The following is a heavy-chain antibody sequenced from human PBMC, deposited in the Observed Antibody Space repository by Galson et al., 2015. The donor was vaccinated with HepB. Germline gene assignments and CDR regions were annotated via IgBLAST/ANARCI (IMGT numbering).Heavy chain of an antibody. Sequence: SVKVSCKASGYTFTSYYMHWVRQAPGQGLEWMGIINPSGGSTSYAQKFQGRVTMTRDTSTSTVYMELSSLRSEDTAVYYCARDRVGGSGSYPMYYFDYWGQGTLVTVSS. CDR2: INPSGGST. CDR3: ARDRVGGSGSYPMYYFDY. J-gene: IGHJ4*02. CDR1: GYTFTSYY. D-gene: IGHD3-10*01. V-gene: IGHV1-46*01.